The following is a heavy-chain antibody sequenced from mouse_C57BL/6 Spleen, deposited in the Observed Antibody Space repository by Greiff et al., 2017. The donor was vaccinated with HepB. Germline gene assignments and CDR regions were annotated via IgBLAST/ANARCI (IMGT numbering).Heavy chain of an antibody. CDR2: INPSNGGT. Sequence: QVQLKQPGTELVKPGASVKLSCKASGYTFTSYWMHWVKQRPGQGLEWIGNINPSNGGTNYNEKFKSKATLTVDKSSSTAYMQLSSLTSEDSAVYYCARSRDYYGSSPYYAMDYWGQGTSVTVSS. D-gene: IGHD1-1*01. CDR1: GYTFTSYW. CDR3: ARSRDYYGSSPYYAMDY. J-gene: IGHJ4*01. V-gene: IGHV1-53*01.